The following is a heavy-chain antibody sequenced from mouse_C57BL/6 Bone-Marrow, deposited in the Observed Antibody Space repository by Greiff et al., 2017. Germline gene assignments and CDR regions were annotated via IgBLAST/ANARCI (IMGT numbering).Heavy chain of an antibody. CDR2: IDPEDGET. CDR3: ARVWAIGNYDYYAMDY. V-gene: IGHV14-2*01. J-gene: IGHJ4*01. D-gene: IGHD2-1*01. CDR1: GFNIKDYY. Sequence: EVQLQQSGAELVKPGASVKLSCTASGFNIKDYYMHWVKQRTGQGLEWIGRIDPEDGETKYAPKFQGKATITADTSSNTAYLQLSSLTSEDTAVYYCARVWAIGNYDYYAMDYWGQGTSVTVSS.